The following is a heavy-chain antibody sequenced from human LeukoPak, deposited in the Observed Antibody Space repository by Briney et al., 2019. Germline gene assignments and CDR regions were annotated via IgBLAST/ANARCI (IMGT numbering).Heavy chain of an antibody. CDR1: GGTFSSYA. V-gene: IGHV1-69*05. CDR2: IIPIFGTA. D-gene: IGHD2-2*01. J-gene: IGHJ5*02. CDR3: ASWVYCSSTSCPRAWFDR. Sequence: SVKVSCKASGGTFSSYAISWVRQAPGQGLEWMGGIIPIFGTANYAQKFQGRVTITTDESTSTAYMELSSLRSEDTAVYYCASWVYCSSTSCPRAWFDRWGQGTLVTVSS.